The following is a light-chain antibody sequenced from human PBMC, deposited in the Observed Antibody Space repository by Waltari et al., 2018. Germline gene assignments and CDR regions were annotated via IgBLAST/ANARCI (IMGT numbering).Light chain of an antibody. CDR2: AAS. Sequence: DIQMTQSPSSLSASVGDRVTITCRASQSISTYLNWYQQKPGEAPKLLIYAASSLQRGVPSRFSGSGSGTDFTLTISRLQPEDFATYYCQRSYSSPYSFGQGTRLDIK. CDR3: QRSYSSPYS. V-gene: IGKV1-39*01. CDR1: QSISTY. J-gene: IGKJ2*03.